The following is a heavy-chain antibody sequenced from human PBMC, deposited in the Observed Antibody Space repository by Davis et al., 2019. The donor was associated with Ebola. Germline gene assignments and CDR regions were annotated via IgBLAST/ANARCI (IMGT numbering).Heavy chain of an antibody. V-gene: IGHV3-21*01. CDR3: ARERVTCGGGSCYYPGLDV. J-gene: IGHJ6*02. D-gene: IGHD2-15*01. CDR1: GFTFSSNS. CDR2: ISSSSNYI. Sequence: GGSLRLSCAASGFTFSSNSMNWVRQAPGKGLEWVSFISSSSNYIYYADSVKGRFTVSRDNAKNSLYLQMNSLRAEDTAVYYCARERVTCGGGSCYYPGLDVWGQGTTVTVSS.